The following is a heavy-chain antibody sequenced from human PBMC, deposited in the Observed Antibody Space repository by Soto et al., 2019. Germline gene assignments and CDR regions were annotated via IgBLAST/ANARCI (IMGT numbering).Heavy chain of an antibody. Sequence: QVQLVESGGGVVQPGRSLRLSCAASGFTFSDYDMHWVRQAPGKGLEWVAVISYDGSNEYYGDSVKGRFTIFRDNSKNTLYLQMNSLRADDTAVDYCAKGRRCSGGSCSPGEFDPWGQGTLVTVSS. CDR2: ISYDGSNE. CDR3: AKGRRCSGGSCSPGEFDP. CDR1: GFTFSDYD. V-gene: IGHV3-30*18. J-gene: IGHJ5*02. D-gene: IGHD2-15*01.